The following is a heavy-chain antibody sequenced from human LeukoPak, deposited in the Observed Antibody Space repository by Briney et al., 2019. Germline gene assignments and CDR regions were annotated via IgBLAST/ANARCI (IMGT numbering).Heavy chain of an antibody. V-gene: IGHV4-59*11. CDR3: ARGPPGDYEYYFDY. J-gene: IGHJ4*02. D-gene: IGHD4-17*01. CDR2: IYYSGST. Sequence: SETLSLTCTVSGGSISSHYWSWIRQPPGKGLEWIGYIYYSGSTNYNPSLKSRVTISVDTSKNQFSLKLSSVTAADTAVYYCARGPPGDYEYYFDYWGQGTLVTVSS. CDR1: GGSISSHY.